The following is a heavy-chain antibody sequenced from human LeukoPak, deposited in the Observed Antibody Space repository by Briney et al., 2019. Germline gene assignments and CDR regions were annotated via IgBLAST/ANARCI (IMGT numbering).Heavy chain of an antibody. CDR1: GYTFTGYY. J-gene: IGHJ4*02. V-gene: IGHV1-2*02. CDR2: INPNSGGT. Sequence: GASVKVSCKASGYTFTGYYMHWVRQAPGQGLEWMGWINPNSGGTNYAQKFQGRVTMTRDTSISTAYMELSRLRSDDTAVYYCARAWYSSGWYLFDYWGQGPLVPVSS. D-gene: IGHD6-19*01. CDR3: ARAWYSSGWYLFDY.